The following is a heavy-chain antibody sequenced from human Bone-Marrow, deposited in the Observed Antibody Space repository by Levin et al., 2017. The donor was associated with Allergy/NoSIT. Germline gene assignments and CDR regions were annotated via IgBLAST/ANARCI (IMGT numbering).Heavy chain of an antibody. J-gene: IGHJ3*02. Sequence: SGGSLRLSCAASGFSLRSYAVHWVRQAPGKGLEYVSGISGDGGSTSYASSARGRFTVSRDNSKNTQYLQMGSLRVEDMAVYYCARMSTGATQGAFDIWGQGTRVTVSS. CDR3: ARMSTGATQGAFDI. D-gene: IGHD1-1*01. V-gene: IGHV3-64*01. CDR1: GFSLRSYA. CDR2: ISGDGGST.